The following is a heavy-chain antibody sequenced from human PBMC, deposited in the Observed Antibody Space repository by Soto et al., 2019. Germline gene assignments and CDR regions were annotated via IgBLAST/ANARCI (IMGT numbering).Heavy chain of an antibody. Sequence: GGSLRLSCAASGFTLSSYGIHWVRQAPGKGLEWVAVIWYDGSNKYYADSVKGRFTTSRDNSKNTLSLQMNSLRVEDTAVYYCARALTPRTAPDGLYSYYGMDVWGQGTTVTVSS. CDR2: IWYDGSNK. J-gene: IGHJ6*02. D-gene: IGHD6-13*01. CDR3: ARALTPRTAPDGLYSYYGMDV. V-gene: IGHV3-33*01. CDR1: GFTLSSYG.